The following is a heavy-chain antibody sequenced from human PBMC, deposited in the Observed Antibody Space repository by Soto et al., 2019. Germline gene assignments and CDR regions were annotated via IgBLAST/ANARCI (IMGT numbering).Heavy chain of an antibody. D-gene: IGHD3-16*02. CDR3: ARGAFPTWGSYPLDY. Sequence: EVQLVESGGGLVQPGGSLRLSCVASGFTFSVYWMTWVRQAPGKGLEWVANVNQDGSEENYVDSVKGRFTISRDNAKNSVYLQMTSLRAEDTALYYCARGAFPTWGSYPLDYWGQGTLVTVSS. CDR2: VNQDGSEE. CDR1: GFTFSVYW. J-gene: IGHJ4*02. V-gene: IGHV3-7*04.